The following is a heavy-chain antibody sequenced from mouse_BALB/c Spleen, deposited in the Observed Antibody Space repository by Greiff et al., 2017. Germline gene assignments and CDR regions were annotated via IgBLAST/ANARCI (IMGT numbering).Heavy chain of an antibody. CDR2: IYPGNSDT. D-gene: IGHD1-2*01. CDR3: TRSRDTAFYAMDY. Sequence: VQLQQSGTALARPGASVKMSCKASGYTFTSYWMHWVKQRPGQGLEWIGAIYPGNSDTSYNQKFKGKAKLTAVTSTSTAYMELSSLTNEDSAVYYCTRSRDTAFYAMDYWGQGTSVTVSS. CDR1: GYTFTSYW. V-gene: IGHV1-5*01. J-gene: IGHJ4*01.